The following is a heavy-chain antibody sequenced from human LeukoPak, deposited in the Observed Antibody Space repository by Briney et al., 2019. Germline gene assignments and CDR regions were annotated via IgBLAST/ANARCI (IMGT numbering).Heavy chain of an antibody. J-gene: IGHJ5*02. CDR1: GYTFTSHD. CDR2: MNPKSGNT. CDR3: ARGVGSYNWFDP. V-gene: IGHV1-8*01. Sequence: ASVKVSCKASGYTFTSHDINWVRQAAGQGLEWMGWMNPKSGNTDYAQKFQGRVTMTWNTAINTAYMELSSLRSEDTAVYYCARGVGSYNWFDPWGQGTQVTVSS. D-gene: IGHD1-26*01.